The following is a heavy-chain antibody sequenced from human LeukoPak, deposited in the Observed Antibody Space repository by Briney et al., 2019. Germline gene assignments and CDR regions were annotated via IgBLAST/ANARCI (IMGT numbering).Heavy chain of an antibody. CDR2: IYSGGST. V-gene: IGHV3-53*04. J-gene: IGHJ4*02. CDR1: GFTVSSNY. CDR3: ARDQGRVGARPTGSDY. D-gene: IGHD1-26*01. Sequence: GGSLRLSCAASGFTVSSNYMSWVRQAPGKGLEWVSVIYSGGSTYYADSVKGRFTISRHNSKNTLYLQMNSLRAEDTAVYYCARDQGRVGARPTGSDYWGQGTLVIVSS.